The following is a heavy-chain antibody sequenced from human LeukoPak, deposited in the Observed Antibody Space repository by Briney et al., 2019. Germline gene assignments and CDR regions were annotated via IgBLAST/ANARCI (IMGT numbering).Heavy chain of an antibody. CDR2: IYPGGSDT. CDR3: ALRRYSSGWYLCDY. D-gene: IGHD6-19*01. J-gene: IGHJ4*02. V-gene: IGHV5-51*01. Sequence: GESLKISCKGSGYSFTSYRIGWVRQMPGKGLEWIGIIYPGGSDTRYSPSFQGQVTISADKSISTAYLQWSSLKASDTAMYYCALRRYSSGWYLCDYWGQGTLVTVSS. CDR1: GYSFTSYR.